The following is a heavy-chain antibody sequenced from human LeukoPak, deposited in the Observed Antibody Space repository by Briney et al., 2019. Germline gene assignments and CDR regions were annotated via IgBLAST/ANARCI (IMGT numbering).Heavy chain of an antibody. CDR2: IYTSGST. Sequence: SETLSLTCTVSGGSISSYYWSWIRQPAGKGLEWIGRIYTSGSTNYNPSLKSRVTMSVDTSKNQFSLKLSSVPAADTAVYYCARDKRTMVRVNNWFDPWGQGTLVTVSS. CDR1: GGSISSYY. D-gene: IGHD3-10*01. J-gene: IGHJ5*02. CDR3: ARDKRTMVRVNNWFDP. V-gene: IGHV4-4*07.